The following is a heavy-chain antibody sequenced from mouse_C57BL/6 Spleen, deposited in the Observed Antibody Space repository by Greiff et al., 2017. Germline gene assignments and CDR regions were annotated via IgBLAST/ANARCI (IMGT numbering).Heavy chain of an antibody. Sequence: EVKVEESGPGLVKPSQSLSLTCSATGYSITSGYYWNWLRQLPGNKLEWMCYIRYDGSNNYHPSLKNRISITRDPSKNQFFLKLNSVTTEDTATYDCASDRGYYCGSSYGAWFAYWGQGTLVTVSA. J-gene: IGHJ3*01. CDR1: GYSITSGYY. V-gene: IGHV3-6*01. CDR2: IRYDGSN. D-gene: IGHD1-1*01. CDR3: ASDRGYYCGSSYGAWFAY.